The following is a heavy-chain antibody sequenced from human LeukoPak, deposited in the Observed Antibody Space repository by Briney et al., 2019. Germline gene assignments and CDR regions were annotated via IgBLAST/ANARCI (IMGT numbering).Heavy chain of an antibody. V-gene: IGHV5-10-1*01. CDR3: TRQRSGWPLDF. CDR1: GXSFTTYC. CDR2: IDPSDSYT. D-gene: IGHD6-19*01. Sequence: PGASLKISYKGSGXSFTTYCITWVRQMPGEVLECMGRIDPSDSYTNYSPSCQCPFTISADKSISTAYLQWSSLKAPDTAMYYCTRQRSGWPLDFWGQGTLVTVSS. J-gene: IGHJ4*02.